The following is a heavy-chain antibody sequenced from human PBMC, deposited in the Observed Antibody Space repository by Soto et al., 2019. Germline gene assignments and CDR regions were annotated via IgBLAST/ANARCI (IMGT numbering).Heavy chain of an antibody. CDR2: ISSSSSYI. CDR3: ASPRVNTNAFDI. CDR1: GFTFSSYS. Sequence: GGSLRQSCAASGFTFSSYSMNWVRQAPGKGLEWVSSISSSSSYIYYADSVKGRFTISRDNAKNSLYLQMNSLRAEDTAVYYCASPRVNTNAFDIWGQGTMVTVSS. J-gene: IGHJ3*02. V-gene: IGHV3-21*01. D-gene: IGHD2-21*01.